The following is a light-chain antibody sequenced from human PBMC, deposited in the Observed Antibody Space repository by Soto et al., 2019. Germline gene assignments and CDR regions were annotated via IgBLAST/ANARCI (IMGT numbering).Light chain of an antibody. CDR1: SSNIGSKN. CDR2: RND. J-gene: IGLJ2*01. Sequence: QSVLTQPPSASGTPGQRVTVSCSGSSSNIGSKNVYWYQQFPGMAPKLLMYRNDQRPTGVPDRFSGSKSGTSASLAISGLRSGDEADYYCSARDDILSGVVFGGGTKLTVL. CDR3: SARDDILSGVV. V-gene: IGLV1-47*01.